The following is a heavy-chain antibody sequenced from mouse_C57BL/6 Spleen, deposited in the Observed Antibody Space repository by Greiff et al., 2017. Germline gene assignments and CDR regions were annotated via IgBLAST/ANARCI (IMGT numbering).Heavy chain of an antibody. V-gene: IGHV1-82*01. J-gene: IGHJ4*01. Sequence: QVQLKQSGPELVKPGASVKISCKASGYAFSSSWMNWVKQRPGKGLVWIGRIYPGDGDTNYNGQFKGKATLTADKSSSTAYMQLSSLTSEDSAVYFCARDSNYGYYAMDYWGQGTSVTVAS. D-gene: IGHD2-5*01. CDR1: GYAFSSSW. CDR2: IYPGDGDT. CDR3: ARDSNYGYYAMDY.